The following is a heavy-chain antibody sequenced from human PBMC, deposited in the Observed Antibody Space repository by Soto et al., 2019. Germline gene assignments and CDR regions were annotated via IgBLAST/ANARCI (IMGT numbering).Heavy chain of an antibody. CDR3: ARAGGAVAGPFDY. D-gene: IGHD6-19*01. CDR1: GFTVSSNY. Sequence: EVQLVESGGGLVQPGGSLRLSCAASGFTVSSNYMSWVRQAPGKGLEWVSVIYSGGSTYYADSVKGRFTISRDNSKNTLYLQMNSLRAEDTAVYYCARAGGAVAGPFDYWGQGTLVTVSS. J-gene: IGHJ4*02. V-gene: IGHV3-66*01. CDR2: IYSGGST.